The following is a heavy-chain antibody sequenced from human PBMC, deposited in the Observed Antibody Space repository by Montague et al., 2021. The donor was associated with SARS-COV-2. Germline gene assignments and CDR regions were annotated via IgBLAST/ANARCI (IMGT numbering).Heavy chain of an antibody. D-gene: IGHD3-10*01. CDR1: CGSIISSGYY. Sequence: SETLSLTCSVSCGSIISSGYYWGWIRQPPGKELEWIGNIYYSGTTYYNPSLQSLGTISVDTSKNHLSLRLSSVTAADTAVYFCASGMIRGVTTPFDYWGQGSLVTVSS. CDR3: ASGMIRGVTTPFDY. CDR2: IYYSGTT. V-gene: IGHV4-39*02. J-gene: IGHJ4*02.